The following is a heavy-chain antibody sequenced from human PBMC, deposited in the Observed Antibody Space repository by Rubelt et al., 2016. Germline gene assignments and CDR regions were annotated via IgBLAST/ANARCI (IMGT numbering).Heavy chain of an antibody. Sequence: QLQLQESGPGLVKPSETLSLTCAVYGGSFSGYYWSWIRQPPGKGLERIGEINHSGSTNYNPSLKSRVTISVDTSKNQLSLKLSSVTAADTAVYYCARRGGIAAAPQLNWFDPWGQGTLVTVSS. CDR1: GGSFSGYY. D-gene: IGHD6-13*01. CDR3: ARRGGIAAAPQLNWFDP. V-gene: IGHV4-34*01. J-gene: IGHJ5*02. CDR2: INHSGST.